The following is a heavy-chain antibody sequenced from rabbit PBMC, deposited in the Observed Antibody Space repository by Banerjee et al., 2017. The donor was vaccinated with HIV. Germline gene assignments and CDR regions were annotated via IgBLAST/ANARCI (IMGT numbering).Heavy chain of an antibody. CDR1: GFSFSSSYW. J-gene: IGHJ3*01. Sequence: EESGGDLVKPEGSLTLTCTASGFSFSSSYWICWVRQAPGKGLEWIACIYTGSSDRTYYATWAKGRFTISKTSSTTVTLQMTSLTAADTATYFCARDLAGVIGWNFGLWGQGTLVTVS. D-gene: IGHD4-1*01. V-gene: IGHV1S45*01. CDR3: ARDLAGVIGWNFGL. CDR2: IYTGSSDRT.